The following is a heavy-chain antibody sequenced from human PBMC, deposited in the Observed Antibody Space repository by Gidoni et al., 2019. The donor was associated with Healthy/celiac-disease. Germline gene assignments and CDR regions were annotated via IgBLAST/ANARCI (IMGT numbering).Heavy chain of an antibody. D-gene: IGHD1-26*01. V-gene: IGHV3-23*01. J-gene: IGHJ3*02. CDR3: AKDAGIVGATGAFDI. Sequence: FTISRDNSKNTLYLQMNSLRAEDTAVYYCAKDAGIVGATGAFDIWGQGTMVTVSS.